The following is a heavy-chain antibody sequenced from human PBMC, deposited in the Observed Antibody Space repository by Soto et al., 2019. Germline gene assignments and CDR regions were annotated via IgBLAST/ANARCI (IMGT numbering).Heavy chain of an antibody. Sequence: SETLSLTCTVSGGSISSYYWSWIRQPPGKGLEWIGYIYYSGSTNYNPSLKSRVTIPVDTSKNQFSLKLSSVTAADTAVYYCARGVAVAGTEFDYWGQGTLVTVSS. J-gene: IGHJ4*02. D-gene: IGHD6-19*01. CDR3: ARGVAVAGTEFDY. CDR2: IYYSGST. V-gene: IGHV4-59*01. CDR1: GGSISSYY.